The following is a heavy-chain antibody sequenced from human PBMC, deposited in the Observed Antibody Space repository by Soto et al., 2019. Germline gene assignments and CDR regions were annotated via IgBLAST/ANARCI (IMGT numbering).Heavy chain of an antibody. CDR3: ARDAGYCSGGSCPEGYFQH. D-gene: IGHD2-15*01. Sequence: SVKVSCKASGGTFSSYTISWVRQAPGQGLEWMGRINPILGIANCAQKFQGRVTITADKSTSTAYMELSSLRSEDTAVYYCARDAGYCSGGSCPEGYFQHWGQGTLVTVSS. CDR2: INPILGIA. J-gene: IGHJ1*01. V-gene: IGHV1-69*04. CDR1: GGTFSSYT.